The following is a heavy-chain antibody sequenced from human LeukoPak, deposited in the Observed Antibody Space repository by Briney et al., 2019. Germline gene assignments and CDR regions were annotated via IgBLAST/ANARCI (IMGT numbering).Heavy chain of an antibody. CDR3: ARDCSGTSCAHDY. CDR2: ISSSSSYI. Sequence: PGGSLRLSCAASGFTFSSYSMNWVRQAPGKGLEWVSSISSSSSYIYYADSVKGRFTISRDNAKNSLYLQMNSLRAEDTAVYYCARDCSGTSCAHDYWGQGTLVTVSS. V-gene: IGHV3-21*01. J-gene: IGHJ4*02. CDR1: GFTFSSYS. D-gene: IGHD2-2*01.